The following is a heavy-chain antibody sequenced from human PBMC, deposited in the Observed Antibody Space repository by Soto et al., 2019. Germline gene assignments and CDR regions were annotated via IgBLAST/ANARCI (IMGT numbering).Heavy chain of an antibody. Sequence: SETLSLTCAVYGGSFSGYYWSWIRQPPGKGLEWIGEINHSGSTNYNPSLKSRVTISVDTSKNQFSLKLSSVTAADTAVYYCARGYCSSNSCYYYYGMDVWGQGTTVTVSS. CDR1: GGSFSGYY. J-gene: IGHJ6*02. D-gene: IGHD2-2*01. V-gene: IGHV4-34*01. CDR3: ARGYCSSNSCYYYYGMDV. CDR2: INHSGST.